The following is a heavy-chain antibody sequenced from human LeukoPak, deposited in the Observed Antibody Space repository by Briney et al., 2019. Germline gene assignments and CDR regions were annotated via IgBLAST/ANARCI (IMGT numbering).Heavy chain of an antibody. J-gene: IGHJ4*02. Sequence: GGSLRLSCAASGFTFSSYSMNWVRQAPGKGLEWVSSISSSSSYIYYADSVKVRFTISRDNAKNSLYLQMNSLRAEDTAVYYCARDPYYYGSGSYYKFFAFWGQGTLVTVSS. CDR3: ARDPYYYGSGSYYKFFAF. D-gene: IGHD3-10*01. CDR1: GFTFSSYS. V-gene: IGHV3-21*01. CDR2: ISSSSSYI.